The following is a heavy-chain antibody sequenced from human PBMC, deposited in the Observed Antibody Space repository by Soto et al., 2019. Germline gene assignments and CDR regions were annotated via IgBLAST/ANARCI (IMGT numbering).Heavy chain of an antibody. CDR2: IHYSGTT. Sequence: SETLSLTCTVSGTPISSYYWSWIRQPPGKGLEWIANIHYSGTTNYNPSLASRVTLSVDTSKNQFSLKMASVTAANRAMYFCARYNSYAIDYWGRGTLVTVSS. D-gene: IGHD2-8*01. J-gene: IGHJ4*02. V-gene: IGHV4-59*01. CDR1: GTPISSYY. CDR3: ARYNSYAIDY.